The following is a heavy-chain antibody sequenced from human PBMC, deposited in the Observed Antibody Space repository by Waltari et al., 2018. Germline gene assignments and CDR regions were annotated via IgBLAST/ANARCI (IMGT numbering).Heavy chain of an antibody. D-gene: IGHD2-8*02. J-gene: IGHJ6*03. CDR2: IYYSGSA. V-gene: IGHV4-39*07. CDR1: GGSITSIAYY. CDR3: ARLVGSYYFHMDV. Sequence: QLQLQESGPGLLKPSETLSLTCSVSGGSITSIAYYWGWIRQPPGKGLEWIGSIYYSGSAYYNPSVKKRITISVDTTKNQFSLRLYSVTAADTAVYYCARLVGSYYFHMDVWGKGTTVVISS.